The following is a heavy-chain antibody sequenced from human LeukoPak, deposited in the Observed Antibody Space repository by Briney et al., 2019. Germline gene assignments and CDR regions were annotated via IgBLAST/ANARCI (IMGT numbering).Heavy chain of an antibody. CDR2: INHSGST. J-gene: IGHJ4*02. D-gene: IGHD5-24*01. Sequence: SETLSLTCAVYGGSFSGYYWSWIRQPPGKGLEWIGEINHSGSTNYNPSLKSRVTISVDKSKNQFSLKLSSVTAADTAVYYCARSRVEMATATQLSYFDYWGQGTLVTVSS. CDR1: GGSFSGYY. CDR3: ARSRVEMATATQLSYFDY. V-gene: IGHV4-34*01.